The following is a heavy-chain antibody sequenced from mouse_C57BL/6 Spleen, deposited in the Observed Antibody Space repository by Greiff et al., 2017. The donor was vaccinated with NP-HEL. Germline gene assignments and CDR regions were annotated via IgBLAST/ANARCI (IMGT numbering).Heavy chain of an antibody. V-gene: IGHV5-9-1*02. CDR3: TREDGSSHYFDC. CDR2: ISSGGDYI. Sequence: EVQRVESGEGLVKPGGSLKLSCAASGFTFSSYAMSWVRQTPEKRLEWVAYISSGGDYIYYADTVKGRITISRDNARNTLYLQVSSLKSEDTAMYYCTREDGSSHYFDCWGKGTTLTVSS. D-gene: IGHD1-1*01. J-gene: IGHJ2*01. CDR1: GFTFSSYA.